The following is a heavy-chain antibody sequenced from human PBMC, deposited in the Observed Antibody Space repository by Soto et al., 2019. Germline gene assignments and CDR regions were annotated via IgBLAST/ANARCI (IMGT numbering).Heavy chain of an antibody. V-gene: IGHV3-11*06. D-gene: IGHD6-13*01. J-gene: IGHJ4*02. Sequence: QVQLVESGGGLVKPGGSLRLSCAASGFTFSDYYMSWILQAPGKGLEGVSYVSSSSSYRNYSDSVKGRFTISRDNAKNSLYLQMNSLRAEDTAVYYCARVAGAAAGVPVDYWGQGTLVTVSS. CDR2: VSSSSSYR. CDR1: GFTFSDYY. CDR3: ARVAGAAAGVPVDY.